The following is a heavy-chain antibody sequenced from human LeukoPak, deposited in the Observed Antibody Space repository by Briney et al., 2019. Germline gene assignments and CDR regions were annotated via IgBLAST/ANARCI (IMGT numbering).Heavy chain of an antibody. J-gene: IGHJ4*01. V-gene: IGHV3-30*04. CDR1: GFPFIQLS. D-gene: IGHD1-26*01. CDR2: GSHNGGLT. CDR3: AREMTRKGEFVF. Sequence: GSLLLSCAASGFPFIQLSMNWIRQAPGKGLEWVAVGSHNGGLTFYADSARGRFTISRDNSKNMHYLQMNNMTPGDTAVYFCAREMTRKGEFVFWGRGTLVTVSS.